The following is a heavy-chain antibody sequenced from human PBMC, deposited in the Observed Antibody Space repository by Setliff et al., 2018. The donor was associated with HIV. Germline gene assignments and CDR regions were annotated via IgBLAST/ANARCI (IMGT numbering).Heavy chain of an antibody. CDR3: ARVGDGYNSFDY. CDR1: GYSFTLYS. Sequence: ASVKVSCKASGYSFTLYSMHWVRQAPGHGLEWMGIINPSGGSTTYSQKFQGRVIMTRDTSTSTVYMELNSLRSEDTAVYYCARVGDGYNSFDYWGQGTLVTVSS. J-gene: IGHJ4*02. D-gene: IGHD5-12*01. CDR2: INPSGGST. V-gene: IGHV1-46*01.